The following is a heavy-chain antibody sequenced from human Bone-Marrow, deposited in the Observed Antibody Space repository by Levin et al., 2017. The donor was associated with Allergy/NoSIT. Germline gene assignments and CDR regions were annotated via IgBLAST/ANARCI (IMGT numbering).Heavy chain of an antibody. Sequence: KTSETLSLTCTVSGGSISRSYWAWIRQSPGKDLAWIGDIYNDGSTNYNPSLKSRITILIDTSNNQFSLKVLSVTAADTAVYYCARRWGPNYFDSWGQGTLVTVSA. CDR1: GGSISRSY. CDR3: ARRWGPNYFDS. CDR2: IYNDGST. J-gene: IGHJ4*02. D-gene: IGHD7-27*01. V-gene: IGHV4-59*13.